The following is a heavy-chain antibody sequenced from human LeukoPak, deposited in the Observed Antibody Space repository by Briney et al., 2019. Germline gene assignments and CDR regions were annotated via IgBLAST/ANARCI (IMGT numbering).Heavy chain of an antibody. Sequence: GRSLRLSCAASGFTFSSYGMHWVRQAPGKGLEWVAVIWYDGSNKYYADSVKGRFTISRDNSKNTLYLQMNSLRAEDAAVYYCARDGRATYCYYGMDVWGQGTTVTVSS. J-gene: IGHJ6*02. CDR3: ARDGRATYCYYGMDV. V-gene: IGHV3-33*01. CDR1: GFTFSSYG. CDR2: IWYDGSNK. D-gene: IGHD1-1*01.